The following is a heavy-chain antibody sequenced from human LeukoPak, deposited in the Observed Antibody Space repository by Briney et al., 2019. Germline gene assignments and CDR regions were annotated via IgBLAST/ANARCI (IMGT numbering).Heavy chain of an antibody. CDR1: GGTFSSYA. V-gene: IGHV1-69*13. D-gene: IGHD1-1*01. Sequence: FSVKVSCKASGGTFSSYAISWVRQAPGQGLEWMGGIIPIFGTANYAQKFQGRVTITADESTSTAYMELSSLRSEDTAVYYCASIGPELQLEPEYYFDYWGQGTLVTVSS. J-gene: IGHJ4*02. CDR2: IIPIFGTA. CDR3: ASIGPELQLEPEYYFDY.